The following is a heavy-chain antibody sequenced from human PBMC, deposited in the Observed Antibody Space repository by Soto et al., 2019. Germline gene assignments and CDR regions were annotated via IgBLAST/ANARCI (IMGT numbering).Heavy chain of an antibody. CDR2: IIPIFGTA. Sequence: GASVKVSCKASGGTFSSYAISWVRQAPGQGLEWMGGIIPIFGTANYAQKFQGRVTITADESTSTAYMELSSLRSEDTAVYYCARGGGVGATWLDAFDIWGQGTMVTVSS. CDR1: GGTFSSYA. CDR3: ARGGGVGATWLDAFDI. D-gene: IGHD1-26*01. V-gene: IGHV1-69*13. J-gene: IGHJ3*02.